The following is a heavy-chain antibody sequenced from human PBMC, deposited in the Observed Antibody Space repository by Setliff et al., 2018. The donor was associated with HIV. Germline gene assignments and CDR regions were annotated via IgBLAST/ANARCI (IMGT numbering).Heavy chain of an antibody. D-gene: IGHD4-17*01. Sequence: GGSLRLSCAASGFTFSNYWMYWVRQAPGQGDGSEKYYVDSVKGRFTISRDNAKNALYLQMNSLRAEDTAVYYCARYGGTVTREFDFWGQGTLVTVSS. J-gene: IGHJ4*02. V-gene: IGHV3-7*01. CDR3: ARYGGTVTREFDF. CDR1: GFTFSNYW. CDR2: DGSEK.